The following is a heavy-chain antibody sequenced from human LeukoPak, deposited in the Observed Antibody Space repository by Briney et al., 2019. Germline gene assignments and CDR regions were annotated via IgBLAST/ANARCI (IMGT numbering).Heavy chain of an antibody. V-gene: IGHV4-39*07. J-gene: IGHJ4*02. D-gene: IGHD3-9*01. CDR2: IYYSGST. Sequence: PSETLSLTCTASGVSISSTIRYWGWIRQPPGKGLEWMANIYYSGSTYYNPSLKSRVTISVDTSKNQFSLKLSSVTAADTAVYYCARERSSLYYDILTGIFDYWGQGTLVTVSS. CDR1: GVSISSTIRY. CDR3: ARERSSLYYDILTGIFDY.